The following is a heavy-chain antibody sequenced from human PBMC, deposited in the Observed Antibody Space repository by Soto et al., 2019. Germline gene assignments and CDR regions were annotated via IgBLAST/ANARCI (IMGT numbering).Heavy chain of an antibody. J-gene: IGHJ4*02. Sequence: EVQLVESGGDLVKPGGSLRLSCAGSGFIFSNAWINWVRQAPGKGLEXVXNIKSKTDGGTTDYATPVKGRYTISRDDSXXXXXXXXXXXXXXXXXXXXXXXXXXXXXXXXXXDHWGQGTLVTVSS. CDR1: GFIFSNAW. V-gene: IGHV3-15*07. CDR3: XXXXXXXXXXXXXDH. CDR2: IKSKTDGGTT.